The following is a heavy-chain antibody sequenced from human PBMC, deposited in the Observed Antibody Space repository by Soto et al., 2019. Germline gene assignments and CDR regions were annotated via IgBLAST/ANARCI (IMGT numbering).Heavy chain of an antibody. CDR1: GFTFTSSA. V-gene: IGHV1-58*02. CDR2: IVVGSGNT. Sequence: GASVKVSCKASGFTFTSSAMQWVRQARGQRLEWIGWIVVGSGNTNYAQKFQERVSITRDMSTRTAYMELSSLRSEDTAVYYCVAGGTRWLQSPFDYWGQGTLVTVSS. CDR3: VAGGTRWLQSPFDY. J-gene: IGHJ4*02. D-gene: IGHD1-1*01.